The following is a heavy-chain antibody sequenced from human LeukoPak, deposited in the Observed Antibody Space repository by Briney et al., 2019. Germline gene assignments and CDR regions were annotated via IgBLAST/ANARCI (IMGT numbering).Heavy chain of an antibody. CDR2: ISAYNGNT. D-gene: IGHD2-15*01. CDR1: GYTFTSYG. V-gene: IGHV1-18*01. CDR3: ARTGYCSGGSCEIFADY. Sequence: ASVKVSCKASGYTFTSYGISWVRQAPGQGLEWMGWISAYNGNTNYAQKLQGRVTMTTDTSTSTAYMELRSLRSDDTAVYYCARTGYCSGGSCEIFADYWGQGTLVTVSS. J-gene: IGHJ4*02.